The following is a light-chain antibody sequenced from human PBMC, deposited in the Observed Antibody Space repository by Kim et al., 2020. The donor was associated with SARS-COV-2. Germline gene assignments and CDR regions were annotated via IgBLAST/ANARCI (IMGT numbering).Light chain of an antibody. J-gene: IGLJ1*01. Sequence: ELTQPPSVSGTPGQRVTISCSGSSANIGSNTVTWYQQFPGAAPNLLIYGNNQRPSGVPDRFSGSKSGASASLAITGLQSEDEADYYCASWDDSLIGYVFGIGTKVTVL. CDR3: ASWDDSLIGYV. V-gene: IGLV1-44*01. CDR1: SANIGSNT. CDR2: GNN.